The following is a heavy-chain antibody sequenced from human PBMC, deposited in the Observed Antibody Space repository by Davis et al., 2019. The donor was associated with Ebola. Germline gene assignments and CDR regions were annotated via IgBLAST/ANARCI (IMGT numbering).Heavy chain of an antibody. J-gene: IGHJ4*02. D-gene: IGHD5-18*01. CDR3: ARRGYSYELDY. Sequence: GESLKISCAASGFTFSDYYMSWIRQAPGKGLEWVSYISSSSSYTNYADSVKGRFTISRDNAKNTLYLQMGSLRAEDMAVYYCARRGYSYELDYWGQGTLVTVSS. V-gene: IGHV3-11*06. CDR1: GFTFSDYY. CDR2: ISSSSSYT.